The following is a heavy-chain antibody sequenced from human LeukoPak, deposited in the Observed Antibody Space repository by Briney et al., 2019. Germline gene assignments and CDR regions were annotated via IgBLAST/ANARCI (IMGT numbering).Heavy chain of an antibody. V-gene: IGHV3-21*01. J-gene: IGHJ4*02. CDR1: GFTFSSYS. D-gene: IGHD3-22*01. CDR2: ISSSGTYI. CDR3: ARDYYDSSGYRNFDY. Sequence: GGSLRLSCAASGFTFSSYSMDWVRQAPGKGLEWVSSISSSGTYIYYAESMKGRFTISRDNAKNSLYLQMNSLRAEDTAVYYCARDYYDSSGYRNFDYWGQGTLVTVSS.